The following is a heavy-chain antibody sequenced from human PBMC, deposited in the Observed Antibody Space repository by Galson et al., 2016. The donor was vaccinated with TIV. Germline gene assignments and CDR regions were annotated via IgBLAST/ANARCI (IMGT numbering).Heavy chain of an antibody. Sequence: SETLSLTCSVSGDSITSTYYYWGWIRQPPGKGLEWIGSLYYSGSTYYNPSLKSRVTISVDTSKNQFSLSLSSVTAADTAVFYCARQRLTMISRFESRGQGTQVTVSS. V-gene: IGHV4-39*01. J-gene: IGHJ4*02. CDR3: ARQRLTMISRFES. CDR1: GDSITSTYYY. D-gene: IGHD3-22*01. CDR2: LYYSGST.